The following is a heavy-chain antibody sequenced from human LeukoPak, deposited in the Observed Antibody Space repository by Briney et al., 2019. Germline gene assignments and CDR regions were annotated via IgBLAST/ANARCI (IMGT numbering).Heavy chain of an antibody. V-gene: IGHV3-53*05. J-gene: IGHJ4*02. CDR1: GFTVSTNY. D-gene: IGHD1-26*01. Sequence: GGSLRLSCAASGFTVSTNYMTWVRQAPGKGLEWVSVIYSGGSTYYADSVKGRFTISRDNSKNTLYLQMNSLRAEDTAVYYCARDTGGSYYPFWGQGTLVTVSS. CDR3: ARDTGGSYYPF. CDR2: IYSGGST.